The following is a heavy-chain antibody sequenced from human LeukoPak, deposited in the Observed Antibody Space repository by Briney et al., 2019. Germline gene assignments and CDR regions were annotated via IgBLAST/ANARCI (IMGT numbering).Heavy chain of an antibody. J-gene: IGHJ4*02. CDR1: GFTFSSYE. V-gene: IGHV3-48*03. Sequence: GGSLRLSCAASGFTFSSYEMNWVRQAPGKGLEWVSYISSSGSTIYYADSVKGRFTISRDNSKNTLYLQMNSLRAEDTAVYYCTTEYDYGDYQDYWGQGTLVTVSS. D-gene: IGHD4-17*01. CDR2: ISSSGSTI. CDR3: TTEYDYGDYQDY.